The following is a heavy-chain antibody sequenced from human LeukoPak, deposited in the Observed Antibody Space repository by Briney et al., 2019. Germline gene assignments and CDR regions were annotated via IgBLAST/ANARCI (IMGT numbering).Heavy chain of an antibody. J-gene: IGHJ3*02. CDR1: GFTCSSYS. CDR2: ISSSTNYI. V-gene: IGHV3-21*01. CDR3: ARARVSTVTTWVGFDI. D-gene: IGHD4-17*01. Sequence: GGSLRLSCAASGFTCSSYSMNWVRQAPGKGLEWVSCISSSTNYIYHADSVKGRFTISRDNAKNSLYLQMNSLRPGDTAVYYCARARVSTVTTWVGFDIWGQGTRVTVSS.